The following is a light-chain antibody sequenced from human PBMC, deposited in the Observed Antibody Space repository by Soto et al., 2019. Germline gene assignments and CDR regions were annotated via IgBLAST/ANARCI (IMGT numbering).Light chain of an antibody. CDR3: QQRNNWPSTT. CDR1: QSVSSYY. CDR2: AAS. V-gene: IGKV3D-20*02. J-gene: IGKJ3*01. Sequence: EIVLTQSPGTLSLSPGERATLSCRASQSVSSYYLAWYQQKPGQAPRLLIYAASSRATGIPDRFSGSGSGTDFTLTISSLEPEDFAVYYCQQRNNWPSTTFGPGTKVDIK.